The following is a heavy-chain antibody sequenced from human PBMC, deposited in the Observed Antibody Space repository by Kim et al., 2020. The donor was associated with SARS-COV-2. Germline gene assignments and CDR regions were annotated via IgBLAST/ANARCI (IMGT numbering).Heavy chain of an antibody. CDR1: GYTLIELS. J-gene: IGHJ6*02. Sequence: ASVKVSCKVSGYTLIELSMHWVRQAPGKGLEWMGGFDPEDGETIYAQKFQGRVTMTEDTSTDTAYMELSSLRSEDTAMYYCATATAVRGVITDYNYYYGMDVWGQWTTVTVS. D-gene: IGHD3-10*01. V-gene: IGHV1-24*01. CDR2: FDPEDGET. CDR3: ATATAVRGVITDYNYYYGMDV.